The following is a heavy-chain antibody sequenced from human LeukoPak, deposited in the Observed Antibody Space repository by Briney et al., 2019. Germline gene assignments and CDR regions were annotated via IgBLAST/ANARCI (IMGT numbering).Heavy chain of an antibody. CDR2: INPSGGST. J-gene: IGHJ4*02. CDR3: AREYSTSSCFDY. V-gene: IGHV1-46*01. Sequence: ASVKVSCKASGYTFTSYAMNWVRQAPGQGLEWMGIINPSGGSTSYAQKFQGRVTMTRDMSTSTVYMELSSLRSEDTAVYYCAREYSTSSCFDYWGQGTLVTVSS. CDR1: GYTFTSYA. D-gene: IGHD6-6*01.